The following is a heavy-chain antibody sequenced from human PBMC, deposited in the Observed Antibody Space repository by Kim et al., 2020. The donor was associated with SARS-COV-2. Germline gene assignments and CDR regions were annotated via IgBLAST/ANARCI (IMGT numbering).Heavy chain of an antibody. J-gene: IGHJ4*02. D-gene: IGHD5-18*01. V-gene: IGHV3-43*01. CDR3: AKAPSGGIQLWLRGL. Sequence: DTMNGRFPISRDNSKNSLYLKMNSLRTEDTALYYCAKAPSGGIQLWLRGLWGQGTLVTVSS.